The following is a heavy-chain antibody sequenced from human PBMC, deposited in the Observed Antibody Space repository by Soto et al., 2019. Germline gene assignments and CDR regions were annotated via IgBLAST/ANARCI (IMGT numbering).Heavy chain of an antibody. D-gene: IGHD2-21*01. CDR3: ARPLDQHKLGFGMDV. Sequence: GGSLRFSCASSGLTFIIYSMNWVGQGPGKGLEWVPYTSSSNRNINYADSVKGRFTISRDNSKSTLYLQLNSLRAEDTAVYYCARPLDQHKLGFGMDVWGQGSPVTVSA. J-gene: IGHJ6*01. CDR1: GLTFIIYS. V-gene: IGHV3-48*01. CDR2: TSSSNRNI.